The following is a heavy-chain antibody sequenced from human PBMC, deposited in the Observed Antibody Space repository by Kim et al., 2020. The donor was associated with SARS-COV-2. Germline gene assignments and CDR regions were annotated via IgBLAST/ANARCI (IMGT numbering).Heavy chain of an antibody. D-gene: IGHD1-1*01. CDR1: GGTFSSYA. Sequence: SVKVSCKASGGTFSSYAISWVRQAPGQGLEWMGGIIPIFGTANYAQKFQGRVTITADESTSTAYMELSSLRSEDTAVYYCARDRERTGTTWVGYYYGMDVWGQGTTVTVSS. CDR2: IIPIFGTA. CDR3: ARDRERTGTTWVGYYYGMDV. J-gene: IGHJ6*02. V-gene: IGHV1-69*13.